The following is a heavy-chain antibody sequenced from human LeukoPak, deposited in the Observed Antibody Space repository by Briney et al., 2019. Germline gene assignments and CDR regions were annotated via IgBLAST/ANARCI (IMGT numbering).Heavy chain of an antibody. J-gene: IGHJ6*02. V-gene: IGHV1-69*04. CDR3: ARDGHGYLGGYYYYGMDV. D-gene: IGHD5-18*01. CDR1: GGTFSSYA. Sequence: EASVKVSCKASGGTFSSYAISWVRQAPGQGLEWMGRIIPILGIANYAQKFQGRATITADKSTSTAYMELSSLRSEDTAVYYCARDGHGYLGGYYYYGMDVWGQGTTVTVSS. CDR2: IIPILGIA.